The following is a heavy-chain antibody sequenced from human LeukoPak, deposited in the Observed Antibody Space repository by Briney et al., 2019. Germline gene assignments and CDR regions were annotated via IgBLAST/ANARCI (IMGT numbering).Heavy chain of an antibody. CDR3: ARVGAVLRYFDWLSYYFDY. CDR1: GLTFSTYG. J-gene: IGHJ4*02. CDR2: IKQDGSEK. V-gene: IGHV3-7*01. Sequence: GGSLRLSCAASGLTFSTYGMSWVRQAPGKGLEWVANIKQDGSEKYYVDSVKGRFTISRDNAKNSLYLQMNSLRAEDTAVYYCARVGAVLRYFDWLSYYFDYWGQGTLVTVSS. D-gene: IGHD3-9*01.